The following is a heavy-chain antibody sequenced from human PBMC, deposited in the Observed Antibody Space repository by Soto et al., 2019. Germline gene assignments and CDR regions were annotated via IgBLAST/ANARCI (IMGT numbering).Heavy chain of an antibody. CDR2: LYPGDSDT. CDR3: ARRAFSSNSCDGLMTTVTTEAFDI. V-gene: IGHV5-51*01. J-gene: IGHJ3*02. Sequence: PGESLKISCKGSGYSFTSYWIGWVRQMPGEGLEWMGILYPGDSDTRYSPSFQGQVTISADKSIGTTYLQWSSLKASDTAMYYCARRAFSSNSCDGLMTTVTTEAFDIWGQGTMVTVSS. CDR1: GYSFTSYW. D-gene: IGHD4-17*01.